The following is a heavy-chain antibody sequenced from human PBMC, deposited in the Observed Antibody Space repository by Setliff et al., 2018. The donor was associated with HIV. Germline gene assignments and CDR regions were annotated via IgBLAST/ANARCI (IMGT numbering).Heavy chain of an antibody. CDR3: ATTRGYCSGGSCYSPPYTDV. J-gene: IGHJ6*03. V-gene: IGHV5-10-1*01. CDR1: GYSFTSYW. Sequence: EASLKISCKGSGYSFTSYWISWVRQMPGKGLEWMGRIDPSDSYTNYSPSFQGHVTISADKSISTAYLQWSSLKASDTAMYYCATTRGYCSGGSCYSPPYTDVWGKGTKVTVSS. CDR2: IDPSDSYT. D-gene: IGHD2-15*01.